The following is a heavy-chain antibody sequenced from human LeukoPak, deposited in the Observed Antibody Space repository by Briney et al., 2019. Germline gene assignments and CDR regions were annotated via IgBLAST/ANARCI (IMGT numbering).Heavy chain of an antibody. CDR3: AKVVVGGYNNYYYMDV. J-gene: IGHJ6*03. Sequence: GGSLRLSCGASGFTFSNYGMLWVRQAPGKGLEWVAFIRYDGNNKLYADSMKGRFTISRDNPKNTLYMQMNSLRAEDTAVYYCAKVVVGGYNNYYYMDVWGKGTTVTISS. D-gene: IGHD5-24*01. V-gene: IGHV3-30*02. CDR1: GFTFSNYG. CDR2: IRYDGNNK.